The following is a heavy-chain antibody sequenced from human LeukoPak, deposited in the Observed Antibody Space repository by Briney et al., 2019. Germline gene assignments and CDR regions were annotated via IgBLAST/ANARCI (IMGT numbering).Heavy chain of an antibody. CDR3: ARDRGEGLDY. CDR2: MLYSGST. Sequence: SETLSLTCTVSGGSISRYYWTWIRQPPGKGLEWIGYMLYSGSTNYNPSLKSRVTISLGTSKNQFSLHLRSVTAADTAVYYCARDRGEGLDYWGQGALVTVSS. D-gene: IGHD3-10*01. CDR1: GGSISRYY. V-gene: IGHV4-59*01. J-gene: IGHJ4*02.